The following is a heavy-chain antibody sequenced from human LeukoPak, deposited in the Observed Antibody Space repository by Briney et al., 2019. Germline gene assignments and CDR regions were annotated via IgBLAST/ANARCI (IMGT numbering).Heavy chain of an antibody. J-gene: IGHJ4*02. Sequence: GGSLRLSCAASGFSFSSYGMHWVRQAPGKGLEWVELISYEGSNEYYADSVKGRFTISRDNSKNTLYLQMTSLRAEDTAVYYCAKDGIRYYYDSSGYYGDYWGQGTLVTVSS. V-gene: IGHV3-30*18. CDR2: ISYEGSNE. D-gene: IGHD3-22*01. CDR3: AKDGIRYYYDSSGYYGDY. CDR1: GFSFSSYG.